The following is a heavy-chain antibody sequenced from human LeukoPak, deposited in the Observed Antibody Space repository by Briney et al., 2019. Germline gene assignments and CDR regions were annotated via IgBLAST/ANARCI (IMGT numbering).Heavy chain of an antibody. CDR2: INSDGGNT. V-gene: IGHV3-74*01. CDR3: AREAYSNYAYDM. CDR1: GFTFSTYW. Sequence: PGGSLRLSCAASGFTFSTYWIHWVRQAPGKGLVWVSRINSDGGNTVYADSAKGRFTISRDNVKNTVYLQMNSLRAEDTAVYYFAREAYSNYAYDMWGQGTTVIVSS. D-gene: IGHD6-13*01. J-gene: IGHJ3*02.